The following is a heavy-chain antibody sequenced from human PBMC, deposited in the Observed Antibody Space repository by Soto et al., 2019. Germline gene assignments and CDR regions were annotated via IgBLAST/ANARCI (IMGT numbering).Heavy chain of an antibody. J-gene: IGHJ4*02. D-gene: IGHD6-19*01. CDR1: GFTVSSNY. Sequence: EVQLVESGGGLVQPGGSLRLSCAASGFTVSSNYMSWVRQAPGKGLEWVSVIYSGGSTYYADSVKGRFTISRDNSKNTLYLRRNSLRAEDTAVYYCARDLIVGAGTGDYWGQGTLVTVSS. CDR3: ARDLIVGAGTGDY. V-gene: IGHV3-66*01. CDR2: IYSGGST.